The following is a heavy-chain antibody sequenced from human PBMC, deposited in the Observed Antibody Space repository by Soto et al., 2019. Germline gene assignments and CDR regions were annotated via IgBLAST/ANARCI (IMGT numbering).Heavy chain of an antibody. CDR1: GGPLSSFS. CDR3: ARTPPYYYDSGQLQF. CDR2: IVPFFTTV. Sequence: QVQLVQSGAEVKKPGSSVTVSCKASGGPLSSFSFTWVRQAPGQGLECLGQIVPFFTTVRYAQKFQGRVTITADDSTNTAYMELSSLTSDDTAVDYCARTPPYYYDSGQLQFWGQGTLVTVSS. V-gene: IGHV1-69*01. D-gene: IGHD3-22*01. J-gene: IGHJ1*01.